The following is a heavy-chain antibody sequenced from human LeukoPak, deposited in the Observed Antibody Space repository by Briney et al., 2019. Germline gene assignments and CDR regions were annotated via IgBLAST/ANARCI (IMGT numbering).Heavy chain of an antibody. CDR2: IHYTGST. CDR3: AREEASVGDY. D-gene: IGHD2-21*01. Sequence: SETLSLTCTVSGGSISSNSHYWAWIRQPPGKGLEWIGSIHYTGSTFYSPSLKSRVTISVDTSKNQFSLILTSVTASDTAVYYCAREEASVGDYWGQGILVTVSS. J-gene: IGHJ4*02. V-gene: IGHV4-39*01. CDR1: GGSISSNSHY.